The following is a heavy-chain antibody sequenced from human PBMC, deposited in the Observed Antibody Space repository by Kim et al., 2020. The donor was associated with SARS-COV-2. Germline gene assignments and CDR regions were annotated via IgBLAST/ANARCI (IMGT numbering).Heavy chain of an antibody. V-gene: IGHV1-69*04. Sequence: SVKVSCKASGGTFSSYAISWVRQAPGQGLEWMGRIIPILGIANYAQKFQGRVTITADKSTSTAYMELSSLRSEDTAVYYCARDVSPRTHYGDPLGYYYYGMDVWGQGTTVTVSS. J-gene: IGHJ6*02. D-gene: IGHD4-17*01. CDR1: GGTFSSYA. CDR2: IIPILGIA. CDR3: ARDVSPRTHYGDPLGYYYYGMDV.